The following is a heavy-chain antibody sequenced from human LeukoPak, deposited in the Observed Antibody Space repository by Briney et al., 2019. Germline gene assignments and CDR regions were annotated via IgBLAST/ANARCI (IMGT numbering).Heavy chain of an antibody. Sequence: GGSLRLSCAASGFTFSNAWMSWVRQAPGKGLEWVGRIRRKTDGGTTDYAAPVKGRFTISRDDSKNTLYLQMNSLKTEDTAVYYCTTVSGASSWGQGTLVTVSS. D-gene: IGHD1-26*01. CDR2: IRRKTDGGTT. V-gene: IGHV3-15*01. J-gene: IGHJ4*02. CDR1: GFTFSNAW. CDR3: TTVSGASS.